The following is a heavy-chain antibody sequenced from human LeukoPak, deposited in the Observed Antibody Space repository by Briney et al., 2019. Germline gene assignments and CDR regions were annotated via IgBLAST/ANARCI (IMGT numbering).Heavy chain of an antibody. J-gene: IGHJ4*02. CDR1: GFTFSSYS. CDR3: VRDPPGVTVPFDY. Sequence: QPGGFLRLSCAASGFTFSSYSMNWVRQAPGKGLEWVSSISVSGGSTYYAASVKGRFTISRDNSENTLYLQMNSLRAEDTAIYYCVRDPPGVTVPFDYWGQGTLVTVSS. D-gene: IGHD2-21*02. V-gene: IGHV3-23*01. CDR2: ISVSGGST.